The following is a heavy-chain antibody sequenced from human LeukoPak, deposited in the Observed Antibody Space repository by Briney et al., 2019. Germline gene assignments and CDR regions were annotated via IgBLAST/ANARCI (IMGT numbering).Heavy chain of an antibody. CDR3: AKRGYDSSGYYGYFDY. CDR2: ISGSGGST. V-gene: IGHV3-23*01. CDR1: GFTFSSYA. J-gene: IGHJ4*02. Sequence: PGGSLRLSCAASGFTFSSYAMSWVRQAPGKGLEWVSVISGSGGSTYYADSVQGRFTISRDNSKNTLCLQMNSLRAEDTAVYYCAKRGYDSSGYYGYFDYWAQGTLVTVSS. D-gene: IGHD3-22*01.